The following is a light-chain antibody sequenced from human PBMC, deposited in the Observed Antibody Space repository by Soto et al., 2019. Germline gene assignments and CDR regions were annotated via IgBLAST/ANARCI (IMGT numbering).Light chain of an antibody. CDR3: AAWDDSLSGWV. CDR2: RNN. CDR1: SSNIGSKY. J-gene: IGLJ3*02. Sequence: QSVLTQPPSASGTPGQRVTISCTGSSSNIGSKYVYWYQQLPGTAPKLLIHRNNQRPSGVPDRFSGSKSGTSASLAINGLRSEDEADYYCAAWDDSLSGWVFGGGTQLTVL. V-gene: IGLV1-47*01.